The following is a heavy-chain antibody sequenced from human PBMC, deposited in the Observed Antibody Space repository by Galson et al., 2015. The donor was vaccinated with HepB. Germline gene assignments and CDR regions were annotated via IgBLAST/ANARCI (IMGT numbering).Heavy chain of an antibody. CDR2: IYYSGST. J-gene: IGHJ4*02. CDR3: ARLNRYFDWPTTFDY. CDR1: GGSISSSSYY. Sequence: SETLSLTCTVSGGSISSSSYYWGWIRQPPGKGLEWIGSIYYSGSTYFNPSLKSRVTISVDTSKNQFSLKLSSVTAADTAVYYCARLNRYFDWPTTFDYWGQGTLVTVSS. V-gene: IGHV4-39*01. D-gene: IGHD3-9*01.